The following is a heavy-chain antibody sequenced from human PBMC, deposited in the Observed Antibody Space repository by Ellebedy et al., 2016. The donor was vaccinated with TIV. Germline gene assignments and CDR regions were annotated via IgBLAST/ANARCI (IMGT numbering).Heavy chain of an antibody. CDR1: GFTFRSFA. CDR2: ISYDGSHK. D-gene: IGHD3-16*02. V-gene: IGHV3-30*18. J-gene: IGHJ1*01. CDR3: AKVDRLYDYVWGSYRTAEYFQH. Sequence: GGSLRLSCAASGFTFRSFAMHWVRQAPGKGLEWVAIISYDGSHKSYEDSVKGRFTISRDNSKNTLYLQMNSLRAEDTAVYYCAKVDRLYDYVWGSYRTAEYFQHWGQGTLVTVSS.